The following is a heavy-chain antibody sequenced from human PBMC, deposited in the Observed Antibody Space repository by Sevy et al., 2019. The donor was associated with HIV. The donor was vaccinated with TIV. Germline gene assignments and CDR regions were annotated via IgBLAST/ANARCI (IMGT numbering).Heavy chain of an antibody. Sequence: GGSLRLSCAASGFTFSSYSMNWVRQAPGKGLEWVSSISSSSSYRYYADSVKGRFTISRDNAKNPLYLQMNSLRAEDTAVYYCARDYVLQDRDYFDYWGQGTLVTVSS. V-gene: IGHV3-21*01. CDR3: ARDYVLQDRDYFDY. J-gene: IGHJ4*02. D-gene: IGHD3-10*02. CDR2: ISSSSSYR. CDR1: GFTFSSYS.